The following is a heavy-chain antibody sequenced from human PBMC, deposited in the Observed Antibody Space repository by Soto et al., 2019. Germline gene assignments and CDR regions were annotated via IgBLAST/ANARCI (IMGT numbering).Heavy chain of an antibody. V-gene: IGHV1-46*01. CDR1: GYTFTSYY. CDR3: ARLGAVAFDI. J-gene: IGHJ3*02. Sequence: ASVKVSFKASGYTFTSYYMHWLRQAPGQGLEWMGIINPSGGSTSYAQKFQGRVTMTRDTSTSTVYMELSSLRSEDTAVYYCARLGAVAFDIWGQGTMVTVSS. D-gene: IGHD3-16*01. CDR2: INPSGGST.